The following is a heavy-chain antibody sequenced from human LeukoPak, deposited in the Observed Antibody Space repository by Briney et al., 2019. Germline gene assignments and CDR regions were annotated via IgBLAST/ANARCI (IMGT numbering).Heavy chain of an antibody. Sequence: ASVKVSCKVSGYTLTELSMHWVRQAPGKGLEWMGGFDPEDGETIYAQKFQGRVTMTEDTSTDTAYRELSSLRSEDTAVYYCATISPGHSSGWYNYCYGMDVWGQGTTVTVSS. V-gene: IGHV1-24*01. CDR2: FDPEDGET. J-gene: IGHJ6*02. D-gene: IGHD6-19*01. CDR1: GYTLTELS. CDR3: ATISPGHSSGWYNYCYGMDV.